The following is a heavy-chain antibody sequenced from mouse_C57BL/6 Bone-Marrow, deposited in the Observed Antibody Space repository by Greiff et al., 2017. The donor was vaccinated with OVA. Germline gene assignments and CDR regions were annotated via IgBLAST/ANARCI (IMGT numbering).Heavy chain of an antibody. CDR3: VGCEVTTVVAPYAMDY. D-gene: IGHD1-1*01. CDR2: IRSKSNNYAT. CDR1: GFSFNTYA. Sequence: EVKVVESGGGLVQPKGSLKLSCAASGFSFNTYAMNWVRQAPGKGLEWVARIRSKSNNYATYYADSVKDRFTISRDDSESMLYLQMNNLKTEDTAMYYCVGCEVTTVVAPYAMDYWGQGTSVTVSS. J-gene: IGHJ4*01. V-gene: IGHV10-1*01.